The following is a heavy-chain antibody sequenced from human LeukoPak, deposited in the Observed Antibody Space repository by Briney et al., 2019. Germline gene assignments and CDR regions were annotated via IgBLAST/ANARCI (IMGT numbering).Heavy chain of an antibody. CDR1: GYTFTSYY. CDR2: INPNSGGA. V-gene: IGHV1-2*06. CDR3: ARGGFDY. Sequence: ASVKVSCTASGYTFTSYYMHWVRQAPGQGLEWMGRINPNSGGADYAQTFQGRVTMTWDTSISTGNMELSSLRSDDTAIYYCARGGFDYWGQGTLVTVSS. J-gene: IGHJ4*02.